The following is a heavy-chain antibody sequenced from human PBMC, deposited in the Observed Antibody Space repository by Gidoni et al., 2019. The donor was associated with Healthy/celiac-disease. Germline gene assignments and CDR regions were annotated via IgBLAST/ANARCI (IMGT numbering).Heavy chain of an antibody. CDR3: AKDRGTGYSYGWGLFDY. Sequence: EVQLLESGGGLVQPGGSLRLSCAASGFTFSSYAMSWVRQAPGKGLEWVSAISGSGGSTYYADSVKGRFTISRDNSKNTLYLQMNSLRAEDTAVYYCAKDRGTGYSYGWGLFDYWGQGTLVTVSS. V-gene: IGHV3-23*01. CDR2: ISGSGGST. J-gene: IGHJ4*02. D-gene: IGHD5-18*01. CDR1: GFTFSSYA.